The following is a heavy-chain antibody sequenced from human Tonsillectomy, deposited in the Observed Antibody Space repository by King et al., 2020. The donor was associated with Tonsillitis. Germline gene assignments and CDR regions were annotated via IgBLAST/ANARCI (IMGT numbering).Heavy chain of an antibody. V-gene: IGHV3-23*04. D-gene: IGHD3-3*01. Sequence: VQLVESGGAWVQLGGSWKPPVPAPGSPLTSYAMAWFRRPPGRGLDGVPAISGGGGSTNYPASVKARLTFSRANSKNTRYLQMNSLRAEDTAVYYCAKDMTSGSFWSGFTGLYYYYGMDVWGQGTTVTVSS. CDR2: ISGGGGST. CDR3: AKDMTSGSFWSGFTGLYYYYGMDV. CDR1: GSPLTSYA. J-gene: IGHJ6*02.